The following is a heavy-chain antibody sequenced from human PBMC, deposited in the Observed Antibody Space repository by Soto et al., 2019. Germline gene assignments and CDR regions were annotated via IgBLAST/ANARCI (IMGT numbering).Heavy chain of an antibody. V-gene: IGHV2-5*02. J-gene: IGHJ3*01. CDR2: IYWDDDQ. CDR3: THSIRYSAFDF. CDR1: GFSLSSSGVS. Sequence: QITLRESGLTLVRPTQTLTLTCTFSGFSLSSSGVSVGWIRQPPGKALEWLAHIYWDDDQRYSPSLKNRLTITKDTSNNQVVLTMTNMDPVDTATFYCTHSIRYSAFDFWGQGTMVVVSS. D-gene: IGHD2-15*01.